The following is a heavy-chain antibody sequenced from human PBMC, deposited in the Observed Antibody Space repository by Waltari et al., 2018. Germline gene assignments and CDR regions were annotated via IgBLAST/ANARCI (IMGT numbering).Heavy chain of an antibody. CDR2: VSYDGSQK. D-gene: IGHD6-19*01. V-gene: IGHV3-30*04. CDR1: GFAPRPHA. J-gene: IGHJ4*02. Sequence: QVQLLESGGGVVEPGGSLRLSWETSGFAPRPHAMHWVRLAPGKGPEWVAVVSYDGSQKYYTDSVKGRFIVSRDNSKNTLYLEMDSLRREDTGLYYCARDGSQAVGYIDYWGQGSLVTVSS. CDR3: ARDGSQAVGYIDY.